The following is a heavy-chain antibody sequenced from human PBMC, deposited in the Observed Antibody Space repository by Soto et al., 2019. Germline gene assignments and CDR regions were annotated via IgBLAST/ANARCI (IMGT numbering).Heavy chain of an antibody. CDR2: INHSGST. Sequence: SETLSLTCAVYGGSFSGYYWSWIRQPPGKGLEWIGEINHSGSTNYNPSLKSRVTISVDTSKNQFSLKLSSVTAADTAVYYCARGHYYGSGIVINWFDPWGQGTLVTVYS. D-gene: IGHD3-10*01. J-gene: IGHJ5*02. V-gene: IGHV4-34*01. CDR1: GGSFSGYY. CDR3: ARGHYYGSGIVINWFDP.